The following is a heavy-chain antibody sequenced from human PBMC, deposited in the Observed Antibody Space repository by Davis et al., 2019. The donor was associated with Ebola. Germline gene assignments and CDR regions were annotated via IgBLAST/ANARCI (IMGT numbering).Heavy chain of an antibody. Sequence: ASVKVSCKASGYTFTSYGISWVRQAPGQGLEWMGWISAYNGNTNYAQKFQGRVTMTRDTSTNTVYMELSSLRSEDTAVYYCAREVVVVVAATPTYYYYGMDVWGQGTTVTVSS. CDR1: GYTFTSYG. V-gene: IGHV1-18*04. CDR3: AREVVVVVAATPTYYYYGMDV. J-gene: IGHJ6*02. CDR2: ISAYNGNT. D-gene: IGHD2-15*01.